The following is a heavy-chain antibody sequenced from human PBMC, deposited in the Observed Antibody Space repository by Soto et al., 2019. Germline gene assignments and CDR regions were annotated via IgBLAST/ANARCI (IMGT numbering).Heavy chain of an antibody. J-gene: IGHJ4*02. CDR2: ISYSGST. V-gene: IGHV4-39*01. CDR1: GGSISSSSYY. Sequence: QLQLQESGPGLVKPSETLSLTCTVSGGSISSSSYYWGWIRQPPGKGLEWIGSISYSGSTYYNPSLKSRVTISVDTSKNQFSLKLSSVTAADTAVYYCARHGPWFGESPYDYWGQGTLVTVSS. CDR3: ARHGPWFGESPYDY. D-gene: IGHD3-10*01.